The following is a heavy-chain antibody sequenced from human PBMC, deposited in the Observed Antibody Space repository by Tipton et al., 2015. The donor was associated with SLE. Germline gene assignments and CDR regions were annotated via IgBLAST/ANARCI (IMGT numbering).Heavy chain of an antibody. D-gene: IGHD6-19*01. Sequence: TLSLTCAVYGGSFSGYYWSWIRQPPGKGLGWIGEINHSGSTNYNPSLKSRVTISVDTSKNQFSLKLSSVTAADTAVYYCARALAVSYYYGMDVWGQGTTVTVSS. V-gene: IGHV4-34*01. J-gene: IGHJ6*02. CDR1: GGSFSGYY. CDR3: ARALAVSYYYGMDV. CDR2: INHSGST.